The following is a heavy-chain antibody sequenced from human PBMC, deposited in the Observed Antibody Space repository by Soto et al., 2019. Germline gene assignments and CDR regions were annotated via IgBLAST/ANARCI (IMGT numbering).Heavy chain of an antibody. D-gene: IGHD2-15*01. V-gene: IGHV3-23*01. Sequence: PGGSLRLSCAASGFTFSSNAMSWVRQAPGKGLEWVSGISGSGGNTYYADSVKGRFTISRDNSKNTLYVQMNGLRAEDTAVYYCAKDMVQGGTQSFGGDTWGQGTLVTVSS. J-gene: IGHJ5*02. CDR1: GFTFSSNA. CDR2: ISGSGGNT. CDR3: AKDMVQGGTQSFGGDT.